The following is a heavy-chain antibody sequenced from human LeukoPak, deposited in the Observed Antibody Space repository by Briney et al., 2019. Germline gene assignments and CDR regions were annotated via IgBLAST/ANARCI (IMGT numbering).Heavy chain of an antibody. V-gene: IGHV4-30-2*01. D-gene: IGHD3-22*01. Sequence: PSQTLSLTCAVSGGSISRGDYSWSWIRQPPGKGLEWIGNTRHSGSTNYNPSLKSRVTISVDTSKNQFSLKLSSVTAADTAVYYCARYGYDSSGYYYGYFDYWGQGTLVTVSS. CDR1: GGSISRGDYS. J-gene: IGHJ4*02. CDR2: TRHSGST. CDR3: ARYGYDSSGYYYGYFDY.